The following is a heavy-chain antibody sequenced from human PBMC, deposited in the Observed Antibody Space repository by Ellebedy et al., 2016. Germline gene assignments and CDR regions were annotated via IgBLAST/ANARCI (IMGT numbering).Heavy chain of an antibody. CDR2: INHSGST. V-gene: IGHV4-34*01. J-gene: IGHJ4*02. CDR1: GGSFSGYY. Sequence: SETLSLXXAVYGGSFSGYYWSWIRQPPGKGLEWIGEINHSGSTNYNPSLKSRVTISVDTSKNQFSLELSSVTAADTAVYYCARDVVATIGDVNTVGSVDYWGQGTLVTVSS. CDR3: ARDVVATIGDVNTVGSVDY. D-gene: IGHD5-12*01.